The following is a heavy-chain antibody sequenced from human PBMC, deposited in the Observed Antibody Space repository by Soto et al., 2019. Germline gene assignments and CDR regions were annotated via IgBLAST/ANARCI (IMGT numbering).Heavy chain of an antibody. V-gene: IGHV3-7*01. D-gene: IGHD2-2*01. Sequence: EVQLVESGGGLVQPGGSLRLSCAASGFTFSSYWMSWVRQAPGKGLEWVANIKQDGSEKYYVDSVNGRFTISRDNAKNSLYLQMNIPRAEDTAVYYCARAGGYQLPQTYYYYYYYMDVWGKGTTVTVSS. J-gene: IGHJ6*03. CDR1: GFTFSSYW. CDR3: ARAGGYQLPQTYYYYYYYMDV. CDR2: IKQDGSEK.